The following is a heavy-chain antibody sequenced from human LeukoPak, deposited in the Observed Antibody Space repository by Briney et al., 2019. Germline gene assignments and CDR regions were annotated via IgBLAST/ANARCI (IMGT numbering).Heavy chain of an antibody. V-gene: IGHV1-69*04. CDR2: IFPILGIA. CDR1: GGTFNSYA. Sequence: SVKVSXKASGGTFNSYAISWVRQAPGQGLEWMGRIFPILGIANYAQKFQGRVTITADKSTSTAYMELSSLRSEDTAVYYCARGKYCSSTSCRYIDAFDIWGQGTMVTVSS. J-gene: IGHJ3*02. D-gene: IGHD2-2*01. CDR3: ARGKYCSSTSCRYIDAFDI.